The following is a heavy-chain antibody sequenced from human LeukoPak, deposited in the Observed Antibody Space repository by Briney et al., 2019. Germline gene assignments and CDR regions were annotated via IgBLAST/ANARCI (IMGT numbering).Heavy chain of an antibody. CDR3: ASGYGDYVYLDY. J-gene: IGHJ4*02. V-gene: IGHV4-30-4*01. D-gene: IGHD4-17*01. Sequence: PSETLSLTCTVSGGSISSGDYYWSWVRQPPGTGLEWIGYIYYSGSTYYNPSLKRRVTISVETSKNHFSLKLSSVTAADTAVYYCASGYGDYVYLDYWGQGTLVTVSS. CDR1: GGSISSGDYY. CDR2: IYYSGST.